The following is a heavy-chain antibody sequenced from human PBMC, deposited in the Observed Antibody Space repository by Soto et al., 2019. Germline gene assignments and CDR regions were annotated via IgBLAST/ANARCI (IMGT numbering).Heavy chain of an antibody. V-gene: IGHV1-3*01. CDR1: GFSFSDNL. CDR3: ARDILSVGPRANDAFDV. J-gene: IGHJ3*01. D-gene: IGHD2-8*02. Sequence: QVQLVQSGAEVRKPGASVNISCRASGFSFSDNLINWVRQAPGQSLEWMGWINPANGNTRYSQTFQGRVTISRHSSVSIAYVEVSDLTSEDTAVYYCARDILSVGPRANDAFDVWGQGTMVTVSS. CDR2: INPANGNT.